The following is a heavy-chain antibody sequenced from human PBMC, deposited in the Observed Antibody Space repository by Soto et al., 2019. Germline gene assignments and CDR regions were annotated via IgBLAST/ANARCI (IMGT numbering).Heavy chain of an antibody. V-gene: IGHV3-23*01. Sequence: GSLRLSCAASGFTFSSYAMSWVRQAPGKGLEWVSAISGSGGSTYYADSVKGRFTISRDNSKNTLYLQMNSLRAEDTAVYYCAKDKAITIFGVDHPYYYYYYMDVWGKGTTVTVSS. J-gene: IGHJ6*03. D-gene: IGHD3-3*01. CDR1: GFTFSSYA. CDR3: AKDKAITIFGVDHPYYYYYYMDV. CDR2: ISGSGGST.